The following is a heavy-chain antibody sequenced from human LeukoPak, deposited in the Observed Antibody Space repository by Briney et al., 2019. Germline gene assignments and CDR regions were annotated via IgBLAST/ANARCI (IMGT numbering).Heavy chain of an antibody. CDR1: GFTFSSYA. V-gene: IGHV3-23*01. J-gene: IGHJ3*02. D-gene: IGHD2-15*01. Sequence: PGGSLRLSCAASGFTFSSYAMSWVRQAPGKGLEWVSAISGSGGSTYYADSVKGRFTISRDNSKNTLYLQMNSLRAEDTAVSYCAKLGGGPESAFDIWGQGTMVTVSS. CDR2: ISGSGGST. CDR3: AKLGGGPESAFDI.